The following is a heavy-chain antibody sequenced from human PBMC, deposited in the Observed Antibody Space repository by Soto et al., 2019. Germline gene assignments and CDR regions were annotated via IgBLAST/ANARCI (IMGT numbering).Heavy chain of an antibody. CDR3: AKDSPGQDREQQLPESY. J-gene: IGHJ4*02. D-gene: IGHD6-13*01. V-gene: IGHV3-30*18. Sequence: GGSLRLSCAASGFTFSSYGMYWVRQAPGKGLEWVAVISYDGSNKYYADSVKGRFTISRDNSKNTLYLQMNSLRAEDTAVYYCAKDSPGQDREQQLPESYWGQGTLVTVSS. CDR1: GFTFSSYG. CDR2: ISYDGSNK.